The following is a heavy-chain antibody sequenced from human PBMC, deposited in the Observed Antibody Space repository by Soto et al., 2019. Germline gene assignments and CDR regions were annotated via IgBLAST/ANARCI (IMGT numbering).Heavy chain of an antibody. J-gene: IGHJ3*02. Sequence: EASVKVSCKASGYTFTGYYMHWVRQAPGQGLEWMGWINPNSGGTNYAQKFQGWVTMTRDTSISTAYMELSRLRSDDTAVYYCARDHGGRYSSGWYAFDIRGQGTMVTVSS. CDR2: INPNSGGT. CDR3: ARDHGGRYSSGWYAFDI. D-gene: IGHD6-19*01. CDR1: GYTFTGYY. V-gene: IGHV1-2*04.